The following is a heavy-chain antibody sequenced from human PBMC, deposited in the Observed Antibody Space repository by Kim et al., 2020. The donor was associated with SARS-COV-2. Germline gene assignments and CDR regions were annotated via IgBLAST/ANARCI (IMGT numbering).Heavy chain of an antibody. D-gene: IGHD3-10*01. CDR3: VRFGEPKTHYYYYGMDV. CDR2: INAGNGNT. Sequence: ASVKVSCKASGYTFTSYAMHWVRQAPGQGLEWMGWINAGNGNTKYSQKFQGRVTITRDTSASTAYMELSSLRSEDTAVYYCVRFGEPKTHYYYYGMDVWGQGTTVTVSS. J-gene: IGHJ6*02. CDR1: GYTFTSYA. V-gene: IGHV1-3*01.